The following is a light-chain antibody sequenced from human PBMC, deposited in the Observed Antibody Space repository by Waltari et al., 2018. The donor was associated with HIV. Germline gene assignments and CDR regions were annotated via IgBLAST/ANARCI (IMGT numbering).Light chain of an antibody. J-gene: IGLJ2*01. V-gene: IGLV3-21*04. Sequence: SSVLTQPPSVSVAPGKTARITCGGNNIGSKDVHWYQQKPGQAPVLAIYYDRDRPSGMPERFSGSNAGNTATLTMSRVEVGDEADYCCQVWDSSRDQVVFGGGTKLTVL. CDR2: YDR. CDR3: QVWDSSRDQVV. CDR1: NIGSKD.